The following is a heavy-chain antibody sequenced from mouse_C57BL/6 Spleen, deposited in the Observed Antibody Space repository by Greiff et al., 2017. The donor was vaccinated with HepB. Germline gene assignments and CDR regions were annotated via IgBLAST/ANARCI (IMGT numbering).Heavy chain of an antibody. CDR1: GYAFSSYW. V-gene: IGHV1-80*01. D-gene: IGHD1-1*01. J-gene: IGHJ4*01. CDR2: IYPGDGDT. Sequence: QVQLQQSGAELVKPGASVKISCKASGYAFSSYWMNWVKQRPGKGLEWIGQIYPGDGDTNYNGKFKGKATLTADKSSSTAYMQLSSLTSEDSAVYFCARGGIYYYGSSEDYAMDYWGQGTSVTVSS. CDR3: ARGGIYYYGSSEDYAMDY.